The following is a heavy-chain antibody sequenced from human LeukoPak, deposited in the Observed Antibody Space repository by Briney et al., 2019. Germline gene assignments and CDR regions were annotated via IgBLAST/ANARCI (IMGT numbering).Heavy chain of an antibody. CDR1: GYTFTSSG. CDR2: ISAYNGNT. Sequence: ASVKDSCKASGYTFTSSGTSCVRQAPGQRLEWMGWISAYNGNTTYAQKLKGRVTMTTATSTSTAYMELRSLRSGDTAVYYCAREADVWGSSDYWGQGTLVTVSS. CDR3: AREADVWGSSDY. D-gene: IGHD3-16*01. J-gene: IGHJ4*02. V-gene: IGHV1-18*01.